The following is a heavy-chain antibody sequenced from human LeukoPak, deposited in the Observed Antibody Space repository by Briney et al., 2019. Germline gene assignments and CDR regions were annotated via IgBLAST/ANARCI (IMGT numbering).Heavy chain of an antibody. J-gene: IGHJ4*02. CDR2: ISGSGDNT. V-gene: IGHV3-23*01. D-gene: IGHD3-22*01. Sequence: GGSLRLSCAASGFTFSSYAMSWVRQAPGKGLEWVSGISGSGDNTYYADSVKGRFTISRDNSKNTLYVEVNSLGTEDTAAYYCAKGSYYDSSGSFYFDYWGQGTLVTVSS. CDR3: AKGSYYDSSGSFYFDY. CDR1: GFTFSSYA.